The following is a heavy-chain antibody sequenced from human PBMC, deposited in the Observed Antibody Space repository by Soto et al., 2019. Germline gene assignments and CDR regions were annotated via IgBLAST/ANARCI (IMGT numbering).Heavy chain of an antibody. Sequence: GASVKVSCKASGYTFTGYYMHWVRQAPGQGLEWMGWINPNSGGTNYAQKFQGRVTMTRDTSISTAYMELSRLRSDDTAVYYCAREGIAVAGRSSYYGMDVWGQGTTVTV. CDR1: GYTFTGYY. CDR3: AREGIAVAGRSSYYGMDV. J-gene: IGHJ6*02. D-gene: IGHD6-19*01. V-gene: IGHV1-2*02. CDR2: INPNSGGT.